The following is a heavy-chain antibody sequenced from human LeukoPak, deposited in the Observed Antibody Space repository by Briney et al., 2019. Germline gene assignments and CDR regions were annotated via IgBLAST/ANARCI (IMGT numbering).Heavy chain of an antibody. CDR1: GFTFSTYW. J-gene: IGHJ4*02. V-gene: IGHV3-7*03. Sequence: GGSLRLSCAASGFTFSTYWMSWVRQAPGKGLECVANIKEDGSEKYYVDSVKGRFTISRDNAKNSLFLQMNSLRAKDTAVYYCCPGHAGFDYWGQGTLVTVSS. CDR2: IKEDGSEK. CDR3: CPGHAGFDY.